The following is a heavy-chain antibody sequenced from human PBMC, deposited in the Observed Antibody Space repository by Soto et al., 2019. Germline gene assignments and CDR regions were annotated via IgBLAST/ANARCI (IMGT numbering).Heavy chain of an antibody. CDR2: ISYDGSNK. V-gene: IGHV3-30-3*01. CDR1: GFTFSSYA. CDR3: ARGGADGEGYFQH. D-gene: IGHD4-17*01. Sequence: QVQLVESGGGVVQRGRSLRLSCAASGFTFSSYAMHWVRQAPGKGLEWVAVISYDGSNKYYADSVKGRFTISRDNSKNTLYLQMNSLRAEDTAVYYCARGGADGEGYFQHWGQGTLVTVSS. J-gene: IGHJ1*01.